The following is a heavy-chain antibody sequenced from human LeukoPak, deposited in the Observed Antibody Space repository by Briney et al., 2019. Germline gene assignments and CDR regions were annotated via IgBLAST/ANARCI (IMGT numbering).Heavy chain of an antibody. D-gene: IGHD1-26*01. J-gene: IGHJ5*02. CDR2: ISTSGDAI. CDR1: GFTFSDYG. Sequence: PGGSLRLSCAASGFTFSDYGMNWVRQAPGQGLEWVSYISTSGDAIYYADSVQGRFTISRDNAKNSLYLQMNSLSAEDTAVYYCATWDRFDPWGQGTLVTVSS. CDR3: ATWDRFDP. V-gene: IGHV3-48*04.